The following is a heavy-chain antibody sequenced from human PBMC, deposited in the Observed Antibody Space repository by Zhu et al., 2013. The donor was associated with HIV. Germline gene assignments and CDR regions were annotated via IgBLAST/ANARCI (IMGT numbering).Heavy chain of an antibody. Sequence: QVQLVQSGAEVKKPGSSVKVSCKASGGTFSSYAISWVRQAPGQGLEWMGGIIPIFGTANYAQKFQGRVTITADESTSTAYMELSSLRSEDTAVYYCARTQRGGSYGVYYYYYGMDVWGQGTTVTVSS. CDR3: ARTQRGGSYGVYYYYYGMDV. CDR1: GGTFSSYA. CDR2: IIPIFGTA. V-gene: IGHV1-69*01. J-gene: IGHJ6*02. D-gene: IGHD5-18*01.